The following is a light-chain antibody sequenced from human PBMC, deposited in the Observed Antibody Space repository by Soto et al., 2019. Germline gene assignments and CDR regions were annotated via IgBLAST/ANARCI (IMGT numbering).Light chain of an antibody. J-gene: IGKJ2*01. CDR3: QQSYSSPRT. CDR2: GAS. V-gene: IGKV1-39*01. CDR1: QSISTF. Sequence: DIQMTQSPPSLSASGGDRVTITCRASQSISTFLNWYQQKPGKAPKVVIYGASSLQSGVPSRFSGSGSGTDFTLTISSLQPADFAIYYWQQSYSSPRTFGQGTKLEIK.